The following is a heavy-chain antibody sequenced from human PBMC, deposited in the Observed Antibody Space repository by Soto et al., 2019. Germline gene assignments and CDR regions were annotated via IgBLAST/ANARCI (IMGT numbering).Heavy chain of an antibody. Sequence: GESLKISCKGSGYSFTSYWISWVRQMPGKGLEWMGRIDPSDSYTNYSPSFQGHVTISADKSISTAYLQWSSLKASDTAMYYCARGGEGGDADYYYGMDVWGKGTTVTVSS. CDR1: GYSFTSYW. J-gene: IGHJ6*04. D-gene: IGHD2-21*01. CDR2: IDPSDSYT. CDR3: ARGGEGGDADYYYGMDV. V-gene: IGHV5-10-1*01.